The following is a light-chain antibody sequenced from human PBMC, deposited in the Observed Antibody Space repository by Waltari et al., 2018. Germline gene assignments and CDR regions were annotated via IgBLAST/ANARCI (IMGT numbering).Light chain of an antibody. CDR1: QSVYTTY. CDR2: SSS. J-gene: IGKJ1*01. V-gene: IGKV3-20*01. Sequence: IVLTQSPATLSLSPGQRATLSCRASQSVYTTYLAWYQQKPGQAPRLLIYSSSNRATGIPDRFSGSGSGTDFTLTISRLEPGDFAVYYCKQYGTSPWTFGQGTKVEIK. CDR3: KQYGTSPWT.